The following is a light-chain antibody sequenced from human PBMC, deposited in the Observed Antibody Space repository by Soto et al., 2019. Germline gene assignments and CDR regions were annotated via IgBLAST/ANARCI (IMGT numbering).Light chain of an antibody. CDR1: SSDVGGYNY. Sequence: QSALTQPASVSGSPGQSIAISCTGTSSDVGGYNYVSWYQQYPGKAPKLMIYDVSNRPSGVSNRFSGSKSGNTASLTISGLQAEDEADYYCSSYISSSTLVFGTGTKVTVL. CDR3: SSYISSSTLV. CDR2: DVS. J-gene: IGLJ1*01. V-gene: IGLV2-14*01.